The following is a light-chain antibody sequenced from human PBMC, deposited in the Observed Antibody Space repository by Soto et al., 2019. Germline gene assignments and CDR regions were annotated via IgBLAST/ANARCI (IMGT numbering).Light chain of an antibody. J-gene: IGKJ4*01. CDR1: QSISDY. Sequence: DIQVTQSPSSLSASVGDRVTITCRASQSISDYLHWYQQKAGRAPKLLIYAASRLQSGVPSRFRGSGSGTDFTLTISSLQPEDFASYFCQQSYSTPLTFGGGTKVEIK. V-gene: IGKV1-39*01. CDR3: QQSYSTPLT. CDR2: AAS.